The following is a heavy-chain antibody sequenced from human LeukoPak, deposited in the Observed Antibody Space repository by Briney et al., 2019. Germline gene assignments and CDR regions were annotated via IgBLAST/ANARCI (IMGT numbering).Heavy chain of an antibody. Sequence: GASVKVSCKASGYTFTSYDINWVRQATGQGLEWMGWMNPNSGNTGYAQKFQGRVTMTRNTSISTAYMELSSLRSEDTAVCYCALGWFGESNHYYYGMDVWGQGTTVTVSS. CDR2: MNPNSGNT. CDR3: ALGWFGESNHYYYGMDV. CDR1: GYTFTSYD. V-gene: IGHV1-8*01. J-gene: IGHJ6*02. D-gene: IGHD3-10*01.